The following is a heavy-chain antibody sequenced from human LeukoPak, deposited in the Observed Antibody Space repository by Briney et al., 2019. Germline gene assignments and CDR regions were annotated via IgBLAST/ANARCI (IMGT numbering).Heavy chain of an antibody. CDR1: GGSFSGYY. CDR2: INHSGST. J-gene: IGHJ4*02. D-gene: IGHD2-2*01. V-gene: IGHV4-34*01. Sequence: SETLSLTCAVYGGSFSGYYWSWIRQPPGKGLEWIGEINHSGSTNYNPSLKSRVTISVDTSKNQFSLKLSSVTAADTAVYYCARDGTLGDIVVVPAAMELDYWGQGTLVTVSS. CDR3: ARDGTLGDIVVVPAAMELDY.